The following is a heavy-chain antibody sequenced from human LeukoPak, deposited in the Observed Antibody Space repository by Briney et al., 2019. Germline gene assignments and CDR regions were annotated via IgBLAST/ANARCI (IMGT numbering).Heavy chain of an antibody. D-gene: IGHD6-13*01. J-gene: IGHJ5*02. CDR2: ISSSSSYI. CDR1: GFTFSSHS. V-gene: IGHV3-21*01. Sequence: PGGSLRLSCAASGFTFSSHSMNWVRQAPGKGLEWVSSISSSSSYIYYADSVKGRFTISRDNAKNSLYLQMNSLRAEDTAVYYCARVPARIAAAVINWFDPWGQGTLVTVSS. CDR3: ARVPARIAAAVINWFDP.